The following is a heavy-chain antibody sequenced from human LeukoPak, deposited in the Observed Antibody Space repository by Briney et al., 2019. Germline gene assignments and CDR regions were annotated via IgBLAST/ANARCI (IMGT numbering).Heavy chain of an antibody. Sequence: GGSLRLSCAASGFTFSSYGMHWVRQAPGKGLEWVAVISYDGSNKYYADSVKGRFTISRDNSKNTLYLQMNSLRAEDTAVYYCAKAPLYDSSGYKLGIFDYWGQGTLVTVSS. V-gene: IGHV3-30*18. CDR1: GFTFSSYG. CDR2: ISYDGSNK. CDR3: AKAPLYDSSGYKLGIFDY. J-gene: IGHJ4*02. D-gene: IGHD3-22*01.